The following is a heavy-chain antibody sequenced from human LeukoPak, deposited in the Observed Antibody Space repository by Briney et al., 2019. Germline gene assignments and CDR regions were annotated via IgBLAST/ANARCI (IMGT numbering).Heavy chain of an antibody. V-gene: IGHV3-21*01. CDR3: ARDPYNGSYGDDYYYYMDV. CDR1: GFTFSSYG. D-gene: IGHD1-26*01. J-gene: IGHJ6*03. CDR2: ITRGSIYT. Sequence: GGSLRLSCAASGFTFSSYGMSWVRQAPGKGLEWVSSITRGSIYTFYADSVKGRFTISRDNAKNSLSLQMNSLRAEDTAVYYCARDPYNGSYGDDYYYYMDVWGKGTTVTISS.